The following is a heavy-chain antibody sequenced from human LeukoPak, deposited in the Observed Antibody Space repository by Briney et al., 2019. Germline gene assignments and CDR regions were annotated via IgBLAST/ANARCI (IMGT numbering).Heavy chain of an antibody. J-gene: IGHJ6*03. CDR1: GFTLSSYS. Sequence: GGSLRLSCAVSGFTLSSYSMKWVRQAPGKGLEWLSYISSSIGTTYYADSLKGRFTISRDNAKNSLYLQMNSLRAEDTAVYYCARYSSDYTSDYHYYMDVWGKGTTVTVSS. CDR2: ISSSIGTT. V-gene: IGHV3-48*01. D-gene: IGHD3-22*01. CDR3: ARYSSDYTSDYHYYMDV.